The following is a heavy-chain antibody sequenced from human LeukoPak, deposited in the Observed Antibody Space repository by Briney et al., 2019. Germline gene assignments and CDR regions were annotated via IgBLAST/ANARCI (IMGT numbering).Heavy chain of an antibody. Sequence: ASVKVSCKASGYTFTSYGISWVRQAPGQGLEWMGWISAYNGNTNYAQKLQDRVTLTTDTSTITAYMELRTLRSDDTAMYYCVRDRKGEWLDQHDRFDIWGQGTMVIVSS. J-gene: IGHJ3*02. V-gene: IGHV1-18*01. CDR3: VRDRKGEWLDQHDRFDI. CDR1: GYTFTSYG. CDR2: ISAYNGNT. D-gene: IGHD6-19*01.